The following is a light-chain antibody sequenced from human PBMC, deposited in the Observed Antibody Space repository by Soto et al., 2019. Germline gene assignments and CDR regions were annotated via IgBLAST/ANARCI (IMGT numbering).Light chain of an antibody. CDR1: HSISSW. J-gene: IGKJ5*01. CDR2: DAS. Sequence: DIQMTQSPSTLSASVGDRVTITCRALHSISSWLAWYQQKPGKAPKLLIYDASSLESGVPSRFSGSGSGTEFTLTISSLQPEDFATYYCQQLNSYPLITFGQGTRLEIK. CDR3: QQLNSYPLIT. V-gene: IGKV1-5*01.